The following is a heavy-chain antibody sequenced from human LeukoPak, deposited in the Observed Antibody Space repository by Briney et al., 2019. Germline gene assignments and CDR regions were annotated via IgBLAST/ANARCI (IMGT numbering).Heavy chain of an antibody. D-gene: IGHD3-10*01. J-gene: IGHJ4*02. Sequence: PGGSLRLSCAPSGFTFSSHAMSWVRQAPGKGLEWVSYISSSSSTIYYADSVKGRFTISRHNAKNSVYLQMSSLRDEDTAVYYCARDGITMVRGVMIDFDYWGQGTRVTVSS. CDR2: ISSSSSTI. CDR3: ARDGITMVRGVMIDFDY. V-gene: IGHV3-48*02. CDR1: GFTFSSHA.